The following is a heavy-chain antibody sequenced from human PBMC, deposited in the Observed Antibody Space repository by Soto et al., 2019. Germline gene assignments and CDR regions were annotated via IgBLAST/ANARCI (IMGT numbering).Heavy chain of an antibody. J-gene: IGHJ6*02. CDR3: ARGARRYDFWSGYSLRYYYYHGMDV. Sequence: PSETLCVTSAVYCGSFIGYDWIWIRQPPGEGLEWIGEINHSGSTNYNPSLKSRVTISVDTSKNQFSLKLSSVTAADTAVYYCARGARRYDFWSGYSLRYYYYHGMDVWGQGTTVTVSS. CDR1: CGSFIGYD. CDR2: INHSGST. D-gene: IGHD3-3*01. V-gene: IGHV4-34*01.